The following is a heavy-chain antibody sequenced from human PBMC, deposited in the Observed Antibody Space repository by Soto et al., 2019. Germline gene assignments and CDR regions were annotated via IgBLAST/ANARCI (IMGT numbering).Heavy chain of an antibody. V-gene: IGHV4-34*01. CDR2: INHSGST. J-gene: IGHJ4*02. D-gene: IGHD3-3*01. Sequence: PSETLSLTCAVYGGSFSGYYWSWIRQPLGKGLEWIGEINHSGSTNYNPSLKSRVTISVDTSKNQFSLKLSSVTAADTAVYYCARGRRTYYDFWSGYSSYWGQGTLITVSS. CDR3: ARGRRTYYDFWSGYSSY. CDR1: GGSFSGYY.